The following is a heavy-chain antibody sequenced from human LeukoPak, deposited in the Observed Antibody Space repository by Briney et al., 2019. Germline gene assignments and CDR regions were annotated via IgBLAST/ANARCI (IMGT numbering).Heavy chain of an antibody. J-gene: IGHJ4*02. D-gene: IGHD1-26*01. CDR2: INPNSGGT. V-gene: IGHV1-2*02. CDR3: ARGAVRIVGATDY. Sequence: GASVKVSCKASGYTFTGYYMHWVRQAPGQGLEWMGWINPNSGGTNYAQKFQGRVTMTRDTSISTAYMELSRLRSDDTAVYYCARGAVRIVGATDYWGQGTLVTVSS. CDR1: GYTFTGYY.